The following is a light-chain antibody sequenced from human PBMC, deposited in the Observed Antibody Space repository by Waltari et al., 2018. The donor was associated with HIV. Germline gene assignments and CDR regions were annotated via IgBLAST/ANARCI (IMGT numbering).Light chain of an antibody. Sequence: SYELTQPTSVSVSPGQTARITCSGDALPKQYAYWYQQKPGQAPVVVIYKDSERPSGIPERLSGSSSGTTVTLTISGVQTEDEADYYCQSVDRSRVVFGGGTKLTVL. V-gene: IGLV3-25*03. CDR1: ALPKQY. CDR3: QSVDRSRVV. CDR2: KDS. J-gene: IGLJ2*01.